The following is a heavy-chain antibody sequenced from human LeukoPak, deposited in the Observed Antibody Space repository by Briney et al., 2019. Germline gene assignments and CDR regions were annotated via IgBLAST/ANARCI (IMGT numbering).Heavy chain of an antibody. J-gene: IGHJ4*02. CDR2: INHSGST. V-gene: IGHV4-39*07. Sequence: SETLSLTCTVSGGSISSSSYYWSWIRQPPGKGLEWIGEINHSGSTNYNPSLKSRVTISVDTSKNQFSLKLSSVTAADTAVYYCAGIGYWGQGTLVTVSS. CDR3: AGIGY. CDR1: GGSISSSSYY.